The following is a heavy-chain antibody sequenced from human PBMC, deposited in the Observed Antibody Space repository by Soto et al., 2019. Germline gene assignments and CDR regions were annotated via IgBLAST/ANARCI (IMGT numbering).Heavy chain of an antibody. J-gene: IGHJ3*02. D-gene: IGHD3-10*01. Sequence: EVQLVESGGGLVQPGGSLKLSCAASGFTFSGSAMHWVRQASGKGLEWVGRIRSKANSYATAYAASVKGRFTISRDDSKNTQYLQMNSLKTEDTAVYYCTSPRYGSGLEEVAFDIWGQGTMVTVSS. CDR1: GFTFSGSA. V-gene: IGHV3-73*02. CDR2: IRSKANSYAT. CDR3: TSPRYGSGLEEVAFDI.